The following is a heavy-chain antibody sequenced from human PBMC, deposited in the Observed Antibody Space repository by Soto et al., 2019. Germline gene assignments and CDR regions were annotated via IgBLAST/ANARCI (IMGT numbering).Heavy chain of an antibody. CDR3: AKADSDPSYYYCYGMDV. Sequence: GGSLRLSCAASGFTFSSYAMSWVRQAPGKGLEWVSAISGSGGSTYYADSVKGRFTISRDNSKNTLYLQMNSLRAEDTAVYYCAKADSDPSYYYCYGMDVWGQGTTVTVSS. J-gene: IGHJ6*02. V-gene: IGHV3-23*01. CDR1: GFTFSSYA. CDR2: ISGSGGST. D-gene: IGHD1-26*01.